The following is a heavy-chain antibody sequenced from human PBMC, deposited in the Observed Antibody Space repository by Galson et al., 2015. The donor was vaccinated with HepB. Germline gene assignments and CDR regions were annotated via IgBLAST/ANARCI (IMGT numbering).Heavy chain of an antibody. CDR2: VSGYDGSA. V-gene: IGHV1-18*01. CDR3: ARDGYYDILTGYFSFFIFDY. Sequence: SVKVSCKASGYDFNKYGLSWVRQAPGQGLEWMGWVSGYDGSANYAPKFQGRVTMTTEASTSTAYMELRSLRSDDTAVYYCARDGYYDILTGYFSFFIFDYWGQGTLVTVSS. D-gene: IGHD3-9*01. J-gene: IGHJ4*02. CDR1: GYDFNKYG.